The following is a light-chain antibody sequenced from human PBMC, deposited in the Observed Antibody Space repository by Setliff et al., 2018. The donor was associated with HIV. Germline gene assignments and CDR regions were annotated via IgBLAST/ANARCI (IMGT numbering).Light chain of an antibody. CDR3: CSYAGSTTYVV. CDR1: SSDVGSYNY. V-gene: IGLV2-14*03. Sequence: QSVLTQPASVSGSPGQSITISCTGTSSDVGSYNYVSWYQQHPGKAPKLMIYDVSKRPSGVSDRFSGSKSGSTASLTISGLQAEDEADYYCCSYAGSTTYVVFGGGTKVTVL. J-gene: IGLJ2*01. CDR2: DVS.